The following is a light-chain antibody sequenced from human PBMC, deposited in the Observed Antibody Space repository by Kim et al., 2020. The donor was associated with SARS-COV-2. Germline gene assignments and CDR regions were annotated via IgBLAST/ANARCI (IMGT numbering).Light chain of an antibody. CDR3: QQYDSYKLT. Sequence: EIQMTQSPSILSASVGDRVTITCRASESVTPWLAWYQLKPGKAPKLLIYEASTLESGVPSRFSGSGSGTEFTLTISSLQPDDFATYCCQQYDSYKLTFGQGTKVEIK. CDR2: EAS. CDR1: ESVTPW. J-gene: IGKJ1*01. V-gene: IGKV1-5*03.